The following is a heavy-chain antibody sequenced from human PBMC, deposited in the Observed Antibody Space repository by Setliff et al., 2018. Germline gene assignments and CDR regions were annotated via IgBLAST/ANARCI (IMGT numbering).Heavy chain of an antibody. V-gene: IGHV1-2*02. CDR1: GYIFTNYY. CDR3: AREEVIVMTVNNYYYYMDV. Sequence: ASVKVSCKTSGYIFTNYYIHWVRQAPGQGLEWMGWINANTGGTREVQKFQGRVTMTRDTSIDTAYMELNSLRPEDTAMYYCAREEVIVMTVNNYYYYMDVWGKGTTVTVSS. J-gene: IGHJ6*03. CDR2: INANTGGT. D-gene: IGHD2-21*02.